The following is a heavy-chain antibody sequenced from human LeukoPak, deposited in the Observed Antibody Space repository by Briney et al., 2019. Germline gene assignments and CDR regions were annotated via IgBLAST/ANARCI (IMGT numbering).Heavy chain of an antibody. Sequence: ASVKVSCKASGYTFTSYSMHWVRQAPGQGLEWMGIINPSGGSTSYAQKFQGRVTMTRDTSTSTVYMDLSSLRSEDTAVYYCARDPSVATIRTPYYFDYWGQGTLVTVSS. J-gene: IGHJ4*01. CDR2: INPSGGST. D-gene: IGHD5-12*01. CDR1: GYTFTSYS. V-gene: IGHV1-46*01. CDR3: ARDPSVATIRTPYYFDY.